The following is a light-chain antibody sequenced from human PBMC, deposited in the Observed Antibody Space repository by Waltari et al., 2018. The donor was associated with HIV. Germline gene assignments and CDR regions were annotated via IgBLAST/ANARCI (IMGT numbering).Light chain of an antibody. V-gene: IGLV2-14*01. CDR1: SSDVGGYKY. Sequence: QSALTQPASVSGSPGQSITISCTGTSSDVGGYKYVSWYQQHPGKAPKLMIYDFSNRPLGVSTRFSGSKSGNTASLTISGLRAEDEADYFCSSYTSSRTPYYVLGTGTEVTVL. CDR3: SSYTSSRTPYYV. J-gene: IGLJ1*01. CDR2: DFS.